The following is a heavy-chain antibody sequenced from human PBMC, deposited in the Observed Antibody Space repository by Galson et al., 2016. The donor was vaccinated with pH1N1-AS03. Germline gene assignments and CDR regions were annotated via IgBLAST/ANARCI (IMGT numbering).Heavy chain of an antibody. J-gene: IGHJ4*02. CDR1: GFTFDNYA. Sequence: SLRLSCAASGFTFDNYAIHWVRQAPGKGLEWVAGISWNSGSIGYADSVKGRFTISRDNAKNSLFLQMNSLRAEDTAFYYCARWDGIAEAGAGFYFWGQGALVTASS. D-gene: IGHD6-19*01. V-gene: IGHV3-9*01. CDR2: ISWNSGSI. CDR3: ARWDGIAEAGAGFYF.